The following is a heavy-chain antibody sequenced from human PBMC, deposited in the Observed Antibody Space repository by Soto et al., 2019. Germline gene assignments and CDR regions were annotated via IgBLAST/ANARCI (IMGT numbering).Heavy chain of an antibody. CDR3: ARDRFGRFQRSGGACYDF. Sequence: SLRLSCTASGFSFNTYSMNWVRQAPGKGLEWISYISSDSKTIDYSDSVKSRFTISRDNARNSLYLQMKSLRAEDTAVYYCARDRFGRFQRSGGACYDFWGQGTRVTVSS. V-gene: IGHV3-48*01. CDR2: ISSDSKTI. D-gene: IGHD2-15*01. CDR1: GFSFNTYS. J-gene: IGHJ4*02.